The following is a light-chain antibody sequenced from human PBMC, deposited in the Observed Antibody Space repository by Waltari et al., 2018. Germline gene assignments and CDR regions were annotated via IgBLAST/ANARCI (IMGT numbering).Light chain of an antibody. J-gene: IGKJ4*01. CDR3: QQYDNWPPLT. Sequence: EVVMTQSPATLSVSPGERVTLFCRASQSVGNNVAWYQQKPGQAPRLLIYVASTRATGVPDRFSGSGSGTEFTLTVTSLQSEDCAVYYCQQYDNWPPLTFGGGTKVDLK. V-gene: IGKV3-15*01. CDR1: QSVGNN. CDR2: VAS.